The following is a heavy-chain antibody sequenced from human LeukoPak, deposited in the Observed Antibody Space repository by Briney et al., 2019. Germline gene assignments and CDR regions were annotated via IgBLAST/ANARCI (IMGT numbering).Heavy chain of an antibody. CDR2: ILYDGSKK. Sequence: GGSLRLSCAASGFTFSSYEMHWVRQAPGKGLEWVAFILYDGSKKYFADSMKGRFTISRDNSKNTLYLQMNSLRAEDTAVYYCAREVSGSYFDYWGQGTLVTVSS. J-gene: IGHJ4*02. D-gene: IGHD1-26*01. CDR3: AREVSGSYFDY. CDR1: GFTFSSYE. V-gene: IGHV3-30*04.